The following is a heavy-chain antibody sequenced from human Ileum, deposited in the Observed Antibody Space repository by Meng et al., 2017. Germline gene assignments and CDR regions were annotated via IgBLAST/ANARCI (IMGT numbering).Heavy chain of an antibody. CDR3: ASARYDN. V-gene: IGHV4-34*01. Sequence: QVQLQQWGAGLLKPSETLSLTCVVYGGSFSANYWTWIRQPPGKGLEWIGEINHSGSTNYEPSLKSRVTISVDTSKKQFSLKLTSVTAADTAVYYCASARYDNWGQGTLVTVSS. D-gene: IGHD3-22*01. J-gene: IGHJ4*02. CDR2: INHSGST. CDR1: GGSFSANY.